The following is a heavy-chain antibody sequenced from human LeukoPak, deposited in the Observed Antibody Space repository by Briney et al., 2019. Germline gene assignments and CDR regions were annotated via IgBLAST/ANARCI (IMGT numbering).Heavy chain of an antibody. Sequence: PGGSLRLSCAASGFTFDTFGMNWVRQAPGKGLEWVASVSSTLDNTYYADSVKGRFTISRDNSVNTLYLQMNSLRADDTAIYYCAKGIVRFLEWGQRGYFDYWGQGALVTVSS. CDR3: AKGIVRFLEWGQRGYFDY. D-gene: IGHD3-3*01. J-gene: IGHJ4*03. CDR2: VSSTLDNT. V-gene: IGHV3-23*01. CDR1: GFTFDTFG.